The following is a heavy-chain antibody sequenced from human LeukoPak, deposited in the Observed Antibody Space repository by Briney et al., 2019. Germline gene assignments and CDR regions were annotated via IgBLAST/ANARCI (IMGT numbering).Heavy chain of an antibody. Sequence: GGSLRLSCAASGFSFATYGMHWVRQAPGKGLEWVAVISYDGTKQCSADSMRGRFTISRDNSKNTLYLQMNSLTTEDTALYYCAKGQLPYCSTTSCAGYFYYGMDVWGQGTTVTVSS. V-gene: IGHV3-30*18. J-gene: IGHJ6*02. CDR1: GFSFATYG. CDR2: ISYDGTKQ. CDR3: AKGQLPYCSTTSCAGYFYYGMDV. D-gene: IGHD2-2*01.